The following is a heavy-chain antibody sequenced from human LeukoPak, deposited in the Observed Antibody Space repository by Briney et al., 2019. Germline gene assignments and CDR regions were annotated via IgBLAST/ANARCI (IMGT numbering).Heavy chain of an antibody. D-gene: IGHD2-2*03. J-gene: IGHJ5*02. CDR2: ISGDTTAT. CDR1: GFTFSSA. V-gene: IGHV3-23*01. CDR3: AKVWMDIVVVPAADVYWFDP. Sequence: GGSLRLSCAASGFTFSSAMTWVRQAPGKGLEWVSTISGDTTATWYADSVKGRFTISRDNSKNTLYLQMNSLRAEDTAVYYCAKVWMDIVVVPAADVYWFDPWGQGTLVTVSS.